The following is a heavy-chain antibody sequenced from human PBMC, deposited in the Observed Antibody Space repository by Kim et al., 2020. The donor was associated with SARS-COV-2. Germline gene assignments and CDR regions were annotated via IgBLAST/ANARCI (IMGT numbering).Heavy chain of an antibody. CDR1: GFTFSSYG. CDR3: AKLKVYYDFWSGYYTPFKYYYYGMDV. D-gene: IGHD3-3*01. V-gene: IGHV3-30*18. CDR2: ISYDGSNK. J-gene: IGHJ6*02. Sequence: GSLRLSCAASGFTFSSYGMHWVRQAPGKGLEWVAVISYDGSNKYYADSVKGRFTISRDNSKNTLYLQMNSLRAEDTAVYYCAKLKVYYDFWSGYYTPFKYYYYGMDVWGQETTVTVSS.